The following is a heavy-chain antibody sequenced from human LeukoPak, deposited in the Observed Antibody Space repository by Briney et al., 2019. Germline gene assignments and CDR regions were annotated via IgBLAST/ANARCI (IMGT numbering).Heavy chain of an antibody. J-gene: IGHJ6*02. Sequence: GSLRLSCAASGFTFSRHWMHWVRQAPGKGLVWVSHLNSDGSRKTYADSVKGRFTISRDNAKNTIYLQMNSLRAEDTAVYYCARDNGKNAMDVWGQGTTVTVSS. D-gene: IGHD2-8*01. CDR2: LNSDGSRK. CDR1: GFTFSRHW. V-gene: IGHV3-74*01. CDR3: ARDNGKNAMDV.